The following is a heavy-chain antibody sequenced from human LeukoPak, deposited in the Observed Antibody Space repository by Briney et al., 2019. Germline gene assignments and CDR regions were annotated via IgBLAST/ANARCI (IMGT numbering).Heavy chain of an antibody. CDR2: IYYSGST. Sequence: ASETLSLTCTVSGGPISSYYWSWIRQPPGKGLEWIGYIYYSGSTNYNPSLKSRVTISVDTSKNQFSLKPSSVTAADTAVYYCATSSTVTYFDSWGQGTLVTVSS. V-gene: IGHV4-59*01. D-gene: IGHD4-17*01. J-gene: IGHJ4*02. CDR3: ATSSTVTYFDS. CDR1: GGPISSYY.